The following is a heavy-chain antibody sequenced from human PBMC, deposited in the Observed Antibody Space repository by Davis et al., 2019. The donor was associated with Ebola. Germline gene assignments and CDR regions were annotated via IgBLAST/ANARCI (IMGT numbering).Heavy chain of an antibody. J-gene: IGHJ4*02. CDR3: ASEYYYGSGSY. CDR2: IYYSGST. V-gene: IGHV4-39*01. Sequence: SETLSLTCTVSGGSISSSSYYWGWIRQPPGKGLEWIGSIYYSGSTYYNPSLKSRVTISVDTSKNQFSLKLRSVTAADTTVYYCASEYYYGSGSYWGQGTLVTVSS. CDR1: GGSISSSSYY. D-gene: IGHD3-10*01.